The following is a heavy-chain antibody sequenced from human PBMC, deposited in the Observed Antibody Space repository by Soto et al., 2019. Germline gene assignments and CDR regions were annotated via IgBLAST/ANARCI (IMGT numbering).Heavy chain of an antibody. D-gene: IGHD6-19*01. CDR1: GGSVSSHY. V-gene: IGHV4-4*07. CDR3: ARELKPYNGGWYFTLS. J-gene: IGHJ5*02. CDR2: IYISGNT. Sequence: PSETLSLTCSVSGGSVSSHYWSWVRQPAGKGLEWIGRIYISGNTKYNPSFKSRVTMSVDTSKNQVSLRLSSVTAADTAVYYCARELKPYNGGWYFTLSWSQGTQVTVSS.